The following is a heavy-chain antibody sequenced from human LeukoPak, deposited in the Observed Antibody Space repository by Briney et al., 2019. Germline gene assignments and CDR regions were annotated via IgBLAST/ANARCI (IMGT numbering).Heavy chain of an antibody. D-gene: IGHD3-22*01. Sequence: ASVKVSCKASGGTFNNYAISWVRQAPGQGLEWMGRIVPILGIANYAQEFQGRLIITADKATSSAYMELSSLRSEDTAVYYCARGLVAYYYDSSGYLYWGQGTLVTVSS. CDR3: ARGLVAYYYDSSGYLY. CDR2: IVPILGIA. J-gene: IGHJ4*02. CDR1: GGTFNNYA. V-gene: IGHV1-69*04.